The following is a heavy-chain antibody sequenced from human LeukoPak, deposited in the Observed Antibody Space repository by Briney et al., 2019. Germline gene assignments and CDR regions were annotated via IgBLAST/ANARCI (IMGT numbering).Heavy chain of an antibody. CDR3: AIGGRMATINPFDY. CDR2: ISYDGSNK. Sequence: GSLRLSCAASGFTFSSYGMHWVRQAPGKGLEWVAVISYDGSNKYYADSVKGRFTISRDNSKNTLYLQMNSLRAEDTAVYYCAIGGRMATINPFDYWGQGTLVTVSS. D-gene: IGHD5-24*01. J-gene: IGHJ4*02. CDR1: GFTFSSYG. V-gene: IGHV3-30*03.